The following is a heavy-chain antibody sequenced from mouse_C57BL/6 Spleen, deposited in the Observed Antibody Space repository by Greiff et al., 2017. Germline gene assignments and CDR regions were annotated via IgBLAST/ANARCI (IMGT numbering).Heavy chain of an antibody. CDR2: IYPGGGYT. CDR1: GYTFTNYW. V-gene: IGHV1-63*01. Sequence: QVQLQQSGAELVRPGTSVKMSCKASGYTFTNYWIGWAKQRPGHGLEWIGDIYPGGGYTNYNEKFKGKATLTADKSSSTAYMQFSSLTSEDSAIYYCAYGNSWYFDVWGTGTTVTVSS. D-gene: IGHD2-1*01. CDR3: AYGNSWYFDV. J-gene: IGHJ1*03.